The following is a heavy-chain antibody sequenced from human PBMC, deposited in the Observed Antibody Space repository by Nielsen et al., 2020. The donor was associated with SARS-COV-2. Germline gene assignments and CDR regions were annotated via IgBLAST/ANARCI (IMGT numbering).Heavy chain of an antibody. V-gene: IGHV3-9*01. CDR2: ISWNSGSI. Sequence: SLKISCAASGFTFDDYAMHWVRQAPGKGLEWVSGISWNSGSIGYADSVKGRFTISRDNAKNSLYLQMNSLRAEDTALYYCAKDMGDYYDSSGSYGMDVWGQGTTVTVSS. D-gene: IGHD3-22*01. CDR1: GFTFDDYA. J-gene: IGHJ6*02. CDR3: AKDMGDYYDSSGSYGMDV.